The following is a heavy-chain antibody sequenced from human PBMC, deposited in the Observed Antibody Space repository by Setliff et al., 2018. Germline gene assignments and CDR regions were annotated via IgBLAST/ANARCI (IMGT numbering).Heavy chain of an antibody. CDR3: ARTTYYYDSSGYLLVYYFDY. V-gene: IGHV2-26*01. CDR1: GFSLSNARMG. Sequence: ETLTLTCTVSGFSLSNARMGVSWIRQPPGKALEWLAHIFSNDEKSYSTSLKSRLTISKDTSKSQVVLTMTNMDPVDTATYYCARTTYYYDSSGYLLVYYFDYWGQGTLVTVSS. CDR2: IFSNDEK. D-gene: IGHD3-22*01. J-gene: IGHJ4*02.